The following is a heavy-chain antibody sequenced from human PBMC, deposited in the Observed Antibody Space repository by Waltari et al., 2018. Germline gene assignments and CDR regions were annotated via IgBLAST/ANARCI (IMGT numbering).Heavy chain of an antibody. CDR1: GYTFTNFG. D-gene: IGHD3-22*01. V-gene: IGHV1-18*01. Sequence: QVQLVQSGAEVKKPGASVKVSCKASGYTFTNFGFNWVRQAPGQGLGWVGWISPYNGNAGYHQKFQDRVTMTTDTSTKTAFLELRSLRSDDTAVYYCARGGGPRTVVALTFDLWGQGTLVTVSS. CDR3: ARGGGPRTVVALTFDL. CDR2: ISPYNGNA. J-gene: IGHJ4*02.